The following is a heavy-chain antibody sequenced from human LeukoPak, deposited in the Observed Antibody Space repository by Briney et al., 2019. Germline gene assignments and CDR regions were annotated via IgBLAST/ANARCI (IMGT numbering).Heavy chain of an antibody. CDR3: ARDLADVDTAFDY. Sequence: PGGSLRLSCAASGFTFSSYWMSWVRQAPGKGLEWVANIKQDGSEKYYVDSVKGRFTISRDNAKNSLYLQMNSLRAEDTAVYYCARDLADVDTAFDYWGQGTLVTVSS. CDR1: GFTFSSYW. D-gene: IGHD5-18*01. J-gene: IGHJ4*02. CDR2: IKQDGSEK. V-gene: IGHV3-7*01.